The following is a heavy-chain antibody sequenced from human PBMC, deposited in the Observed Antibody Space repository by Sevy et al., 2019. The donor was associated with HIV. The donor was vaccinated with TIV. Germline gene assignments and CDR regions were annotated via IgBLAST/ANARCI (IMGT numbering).Heavy chain of an antibody. D-gene: IGHD3-22*01. J-gene: IGHJ4*02. CDR3: ASPRPTYYYDSSGYHAPFDY. CDR2: IYYSGST. Sequence: SETLFLTCTVSGGSISSSSYYWGWIRQPPGKGLEWIGSIYYSGSTYYNPSLKSRVTISVDTSKNQFSLKLSPVTAADTAVYYCASPRPTYYYDSSGYHAPFDYWGQGTLVTVSS. V-gene: IGHV4-39*01. CDR1: GGSISSSSYY.